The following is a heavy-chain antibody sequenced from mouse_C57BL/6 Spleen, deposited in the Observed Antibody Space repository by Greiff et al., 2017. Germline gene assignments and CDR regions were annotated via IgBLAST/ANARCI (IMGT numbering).Heavy chain of an antibody. CDR1: GYTFTNYW. V-gene: IGHV1-63*01. CDR2: IYPGGGYT. Sequence: VQLQQSGAELVRPGTSVKMSCKASGYTFTNYWIGWAKQRPGHGLEWIGDIYPGGGYTNYNEKFKGKDTLTADKSSSTAYMQFSSLTSEDSAIYYCARTKHYYAMDYWGQGTSVTVSS. J-gene: IGHJ4*01. CDR3: ARTKHYYAMDY. D-gene: IGHD1-3*01.